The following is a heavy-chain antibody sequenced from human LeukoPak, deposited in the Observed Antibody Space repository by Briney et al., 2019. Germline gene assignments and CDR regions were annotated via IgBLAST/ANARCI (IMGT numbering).Heavy chain of an antibody. Sequence: GGSLRLSCATSGFTFSGSTIHWVRQAPGKGLEWIGHIRSKANSYVTIYGASVKGRFTISRDDSKNTAYLHMNSLKTEDTAVYYCVGDGHSNTGMNYWGQGTLVSVSS. J-gene: IGHJ4*02. CDR3: VGDGHSNTGMNY. CDR1: GFTFSGST. D-gene: IGHD2/OR15-2a*01. CDR2: IRSKANSYVT. V-gene: IGHV3-73*01.